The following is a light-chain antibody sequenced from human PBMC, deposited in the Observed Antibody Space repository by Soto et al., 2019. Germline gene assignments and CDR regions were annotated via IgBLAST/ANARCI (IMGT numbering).Light chain of an antibody. Sequence: QSVLTQPASVSGSPGQSTTISCTGTSSDVGLYDYVSWYQQHPGKAPQLMIYAVSNRPSGVSNRFSASKSGNTASLFISGLQAEDEADYYCSSYKSDSSYVFGSGTKVTLL. CDR1: SSDVGLYDY. CDR2: AVS. J-gene: IGLJ1*01. CDR3: SSYKSDSSYV. V-gene: IGLV2-14*01.